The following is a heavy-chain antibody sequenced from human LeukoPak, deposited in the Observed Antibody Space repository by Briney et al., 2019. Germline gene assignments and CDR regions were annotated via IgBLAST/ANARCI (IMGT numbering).Heavy chain of an antibody. D-gene: IGHD3-10*01. CDR3: ARGEGSGSYMSYFDY. J-gene: IGHJ4*02. CDR2: IDHSGST. CDR1: VGSFSGYY. V-gene: IGHV4-34*01. Sequence: SETLSLTCAVYVGSFSGYYWSWIRQPPGKGREWIGEIDHSGSTIYNPSLESRVTISQDTSKNQFSLKLSSVTAADTAVYYCARGEGSGSYMSYFDYWGQGGLVTVSS.